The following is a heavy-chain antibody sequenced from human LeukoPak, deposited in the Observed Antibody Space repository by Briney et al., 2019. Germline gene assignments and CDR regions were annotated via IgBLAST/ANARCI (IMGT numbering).Heavy chain of an antibody. CDR2: IRSNSDGGTI. Sequence: PGGSLRLSCATSGFTFSNAWMNWVRQAPGKGLEWVGRIRSNSDGGTIDYAAPVKGRFTLSRDDSKTTLYLQMNSLRAEDTAVYYCATPMIRGVAAMDVWGQGTTVTVSS. D-gene: IGHD3-10*01. CDR3: ATPMIRGVAAMDV. J-gene: IGHJ6*02. CDR1: GFTFSNAW. V-gene: IGHV3-15*07.